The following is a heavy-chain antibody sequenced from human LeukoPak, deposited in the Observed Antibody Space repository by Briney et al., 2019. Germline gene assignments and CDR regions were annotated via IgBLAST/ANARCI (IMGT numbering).Heavy chain of an antibody. CDR1: GGSISSSSYY. V-gene: IGHV4-39*01. Sequence: SETLFLTCTVSGGSISSSSYYWGWIRQPPGKGLEWIGEINHSGSTNYNPSLKSRVTISVDTSKNQFSLKLSSVTAADTAVYYCARHGLPDIVVVPAALRDYYYYYMDVWGKGTTVTVSS. CDR3: ARHGLPDIVVVPAALRDYYYYYMDV. CDR2: INHSGST. J-gene: IGHJ6*03. D-gene: IGHD2-2*01.